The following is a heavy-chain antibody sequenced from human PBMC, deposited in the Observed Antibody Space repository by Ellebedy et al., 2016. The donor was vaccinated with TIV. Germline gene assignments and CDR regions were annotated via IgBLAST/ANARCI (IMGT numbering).Heavy chain of an antibody. CDR2: ISSSSSTI. D-gene: IGHD3-22*01. CDR3: AKVPPYYYDSSGYHYYFDY. Sequence: GESLKISCAASTFTFSRYAMSWVRQAPGKGLEWVSYISSSSSTIYYADSVKGRFTISRDNSKNTLYLQMNSLRAEDTAVYYCAKVPPYYYDSSGYHYYFDYWGQGTLVTVSS. J-gene: IGHJ4*02. CDR1: TFTFSRYA. V-gene: IGHV3-48*01.